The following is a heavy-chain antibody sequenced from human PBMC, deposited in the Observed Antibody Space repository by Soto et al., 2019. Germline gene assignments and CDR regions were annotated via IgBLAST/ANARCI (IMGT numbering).Heavy chain of an antibody. CDR3: ARDYASQIAGSGDGFDH. CDR1: GGSVSSGSNY. Sequence: SETLSLTCTVSGGSVSSGSNYWSWIRQPPGKGLEWIGYIYYSGSTKYNPSLKSRVTISVDRSKNQLSLKLTSVTAADTAVYYCARDYASQIAGSGDGFDHWGQGILVTVSS. D-gene: IGHD6-19*01. CDR2: IYYSGST. V-gene: IGHV4-61*01. J-gene: IGHJ4*02.